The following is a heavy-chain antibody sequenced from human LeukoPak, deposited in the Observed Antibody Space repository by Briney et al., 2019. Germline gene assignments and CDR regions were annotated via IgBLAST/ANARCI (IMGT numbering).Heavy chain of an antibody. CDR2: IDSDGSST. V-gene: IGHV3-74*01. CDR3: ARVRSSGWSYFDY. D-gene: IGHD6-19*01. Sequence: PGGSLRLSCAASGFTFSSYWMHWVRQAPGKGLVWVSRIDSDGSSTSYADSVKGRFTISRDNAKNTEYLQMNSLRAEDTAVYYCARVRSSGWSYFDYWGQGTLVTVSS. J-gene: IGHJ4*02. CDR1: GFTFSSYW.